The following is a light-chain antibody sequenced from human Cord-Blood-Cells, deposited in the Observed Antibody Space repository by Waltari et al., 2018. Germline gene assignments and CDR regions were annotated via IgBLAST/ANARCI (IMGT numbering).Light chain of an antibody. V-gene: IGLV2-14*01. CDR2: DVS. J-gene: IGLJ2*01. CDR1: SSDVGGYNY. CDR3: SSYTSSSTLVV. Sequence: QSALTQPASVSGSPGQSLTFTCTGTSSDVGGYNYVSWYQQHPGKAPKLMIYDVSNRPSGVSNRFSGSKSGNTASLTISGLQAEDEADYYCSSYTSSSTLVVFGGGTKLTVL.